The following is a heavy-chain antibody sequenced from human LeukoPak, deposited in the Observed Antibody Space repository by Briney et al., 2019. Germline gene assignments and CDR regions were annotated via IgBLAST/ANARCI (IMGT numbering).Heavy chain of an antibody. CDR2: ISGSGGST. Sequence: PGGSLRLSCAASGFTFSSYGMSWVRQAPGKGLEWVSAISGSGGSTYYADSVKGRFTISRDNAKNSLYLQMNSLRAEDTAVYYCAELGITMIGGVWGKGTTVTISS. CDR1: GFTFSSYG. J-gene: IGHJ6*04. D-gene: IGHD3-10*02. CDR3: AELGITMIGGV. V-gene: IGHV3-23*01.